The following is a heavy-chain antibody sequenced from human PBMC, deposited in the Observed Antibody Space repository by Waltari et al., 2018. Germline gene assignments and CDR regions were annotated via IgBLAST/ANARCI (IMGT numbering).Heavy chain of an antibody. V-gene: IGHV3-48*02. CDR3: ARGSSGWYGVWFDS. Sequence: VQLEESGGGLVHPGGSLRLSCEASGFTFRNYVMSWVRQPPGKGLEWISYISSGSSTIYYADSVKGRFTTSRDNAKSSLYLEMNSLRDEDTAVYYCARGSSGWYGVWFDSWGQGTPVTVSS. CDR1: GFTFRNYV. CDR2: ISSGSSTI. D-gene: IGHD6-19*01. J-gene: IGHJ5*01.